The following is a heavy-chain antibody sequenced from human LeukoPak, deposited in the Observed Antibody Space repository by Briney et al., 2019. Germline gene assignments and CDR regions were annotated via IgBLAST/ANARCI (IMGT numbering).Heavy chain of an antibody. J-gene: IGHJ4*02. D-gene: IGHD3-16*01. CDR1: GFTFSSYA. Sequence: PGGSLGLSCAASGFTFSSYAMTWVRQAPGKGLEWVSAVSGSGGHTYYADSVKGRFTISRDNSKNTLYLQMDTLRAEDTAVYYCAKDAALYPFFFDYWGQGTLVTVSS. V-gene: IGHV3-23*01. CDR3: AKDAALYPFFFDY. CDR2: VSGSGGHT.